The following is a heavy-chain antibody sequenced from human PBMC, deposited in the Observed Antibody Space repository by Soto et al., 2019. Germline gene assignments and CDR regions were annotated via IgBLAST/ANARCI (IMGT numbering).Heavy chain of an antibody. CDR3: NTYGVGATNSWFDP. Sequence: GGALRLSCAGSGFIFSNVWMNWVRQAPGKGLEWVGHIKSKSDDGTTDYAAPVKGRFTISRDDSKNTLYLEMNSLQSEDTALYYCNTYGVGATNSWFDPWGQGTLVTVSS. V-gene: IGHV3-15*01. D-gene: IGHD1-26*01. CDR1: GFIFSNVW. J-gene: IGHJ5*01. CDR2: IKSKSDDGTT.